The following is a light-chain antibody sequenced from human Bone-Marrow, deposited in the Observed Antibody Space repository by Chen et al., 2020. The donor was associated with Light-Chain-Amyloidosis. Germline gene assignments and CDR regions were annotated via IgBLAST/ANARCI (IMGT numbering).Light chain of an antibody. V-gene: IGLV3-21*02. CDR1: NIGSTS. Sequence: SYELTQPSSVSVAPGQTATIACGGNNIGSTSVHWYQQTPGQAPLLVVYDDRDRPSGIPERLSGSNRGNTATLTISRVEAGDEADYYCQVWDRSSDRPVFGGGTKLPVL. J-gene: IGLJ3*02. CDR3: QVWDRSSDRPV. CDR2: DDR.